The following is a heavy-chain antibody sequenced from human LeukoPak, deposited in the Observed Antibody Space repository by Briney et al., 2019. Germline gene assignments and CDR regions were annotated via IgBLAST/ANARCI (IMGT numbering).Heavy chain of an antibody. J-gene: IGHJ4*02. Sequence: PGGSLRFSCAASGFTFSSYSMNWVRQAPGKGMEWVSSISSSDTYIYHADSVKGRFTISRDNSKNTLYLQMNSLRAEDTAVYYCAKRGPAPGEEAFDYWGQGTLVTVSS. CDR1: GFTFSSYS. CDR3: AKRGPAPGEEAFDY. D-gene: IGHD7-27*01. CDR2: ISSSDTYI. V-gene: IGHV3-21*01.